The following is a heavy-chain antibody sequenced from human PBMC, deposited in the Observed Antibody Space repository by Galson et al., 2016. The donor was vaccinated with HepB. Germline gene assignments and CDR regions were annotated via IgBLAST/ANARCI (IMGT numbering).Heavy chain of an antibody. CDR1: GFTFNSYG. CDR2: IWDDGSIK. Sequence: SLRLSCAASGFTFNSYGMHWVRQAPGKGLEWVAIIWDDGSIKYYADSVKGRFTVSRDNSKNTLYLQMNSLRADDTAVYYCARVKGGVAADAFDIWGQGTMVTVSS. D-gene: IGHD6-13*01. J-gene: IGHJ3*02. V-gene: IGHV3-33*01. CDR3: ARVKGGVAADAFDI.